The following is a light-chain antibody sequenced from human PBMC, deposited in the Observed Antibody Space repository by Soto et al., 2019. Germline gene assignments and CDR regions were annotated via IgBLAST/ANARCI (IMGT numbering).Light chain of an antibody. Sequence: DIQMTQSPPTLSASVGDRVTITCRASQSISSWLAWYQQKPGKAPKVLIYKASSVESGVPSRFSGSGSGTEFTLTISSLQRDDFATYYCQQYNSYSYTFGQGTNLEIK. CDR3: QQYNSYSYT. V-gene: IGKV1-5*03. CDR2: KAS. CDR1: QSISSW. J-gene: IGKJ2*01.